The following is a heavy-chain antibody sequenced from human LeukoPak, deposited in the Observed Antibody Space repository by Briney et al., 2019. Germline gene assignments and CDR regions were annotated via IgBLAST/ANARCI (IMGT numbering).Heavy chain of an antibody. CDR2: ITGCGGNT. CDR3: AKWGDYVVLTGYYVSDY. J-gene: IGHJ4*02. CDR1: GFTFSNYA. Sequence: GGSLRLSCAASGFTFSNYAISWLRQAPRKGLAWVSAITGCGGNTYYADSVKGRFTISRDNSKNTVFLQMNSLRAEDTAVYYCAKWGDYVVLTGYYVSDYWGQGTLVTVSS. D-gene: IGHD3-9*01. V-gene: IGHV3-23*01.